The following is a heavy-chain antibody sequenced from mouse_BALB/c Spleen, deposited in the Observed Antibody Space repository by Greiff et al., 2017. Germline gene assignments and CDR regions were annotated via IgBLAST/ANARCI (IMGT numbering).Heavy chain of an antibody. CDR2: ISYDGSN. Sequence: ESGPGLVKPSQSLSLTCSVTGYSITSGYYWNWIRQFPGNKLEWMGYISYDGSNNYNPSLKNRISITRDTSKNQFFLKLNSVTTEDTATYYCARETGYDYGENAMDYWGQGTSVTVSS. CDR3: ARETGYDYGENAMDY. D-gene: IGHD2-4*01. CDR1: GYSITSGYY. J-gene: IGHJ4*01. V-gene: IGHV3-6*02.